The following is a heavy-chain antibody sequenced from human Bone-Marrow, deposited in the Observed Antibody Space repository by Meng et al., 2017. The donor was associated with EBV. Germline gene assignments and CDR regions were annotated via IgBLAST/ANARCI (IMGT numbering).Heavy chain of an antibody. CDR1: GGPFRNYA. Sequence: QVQLVRSAGEVQKPGSSVKVSCKTAGGPFRNYAVSWVRQAPGQGLEWLGGFLPTLGAPNYAQKFHGRVTITADESTSTHYMDLSSLRSDDTAVYYCASESGRGYTPDYWGQGTLVTVSS. CDR2: FLPTLGAP. CDR3: ASESGRGYTPDY. J-gene: IGHJ4*02. V-gene: IGHV1-69*01. D-gene: IGHD3-10*01.